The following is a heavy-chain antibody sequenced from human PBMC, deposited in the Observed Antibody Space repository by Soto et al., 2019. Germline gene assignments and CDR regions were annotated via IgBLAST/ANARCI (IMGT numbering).Heavy chain of an antibody. Sequence: PSETLSLTCTVSGGSVSSGSYYWSWIRQPPGKGLEWIGYIYYSGSTNYNPSLKSRVTISVDTSKNQFSLKLSSVTAADTAVYYCASADIAAADYYYYYIDVWGKGTTVTVS. D-gene: IGHD6-13*01. J-gene: IGHJ6*03. CDR3: ASADIAAADYYYYYIDV. CDR1: GGSVSSGSYY. CDR2: IYYSGST. V-gene: IGHV4-61*01.